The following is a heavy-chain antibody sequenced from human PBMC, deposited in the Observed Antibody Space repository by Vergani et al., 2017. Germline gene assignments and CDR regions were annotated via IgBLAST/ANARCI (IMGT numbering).Heavy chain of an antibody. J-gene: IGHJ4*02. V-gene: IGHV4-34*01. CDR2: INHSEST. D-gene: IGHD3-3*01. Sequence: QVQLQQWGAGLLKPSETLSLTCAVSGGSFSGYYWSWIRQPPRKGLEWIGEINHSESTNYNPSLKSRVTISVDTSNNQFSLKLSSVTAADTAVYYCARATYYDFWSGYGKFDYWGQGTLVTVSS. CDR3: ARATYYDFWSGYGKFDY. CDR1: GGSFSGYY.